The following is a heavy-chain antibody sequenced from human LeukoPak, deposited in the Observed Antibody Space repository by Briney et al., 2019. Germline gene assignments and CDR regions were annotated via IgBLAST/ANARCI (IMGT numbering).Heavy chain of an antibody. D-gene: IGHD2-15*01. CDR2: ISGSGGST. V-gene: IGHV3-23*01. CDR3: AKDRSSWYYYYGMDV. J-gene: IGHJ6*02. Sequence: GGSLRLSCAASGFTFSSYGMSWVRQAPGKGLEWVSAISGSGGSTYYADSVKGRFTISRDNSKNTLYLQMNSLRAEDTAVYYCAKDRSSWYYYYGMDVWGQGTTVTVSS. CDR1: GFTFSSYG.